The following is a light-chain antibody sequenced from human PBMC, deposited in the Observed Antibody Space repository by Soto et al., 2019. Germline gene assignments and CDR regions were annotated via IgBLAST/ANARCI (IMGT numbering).Light chain of an antibody. Sequence: DIVLTQSPGTLSLSPGERATLSCRASQSVTSGYLVWYQQKPGQAPRLLIYGASSRATGIPDRFSGSGSGTDFTLTISRLEPEDFAVYYCQQYGSSPWTFGQGTKVEIK. J-gene: IGKJ1*01. CDR1: QSVTSGY. V-gene: IGKV3-20*01. CDR3: QQYGSSPWT. CDR2: GAS.